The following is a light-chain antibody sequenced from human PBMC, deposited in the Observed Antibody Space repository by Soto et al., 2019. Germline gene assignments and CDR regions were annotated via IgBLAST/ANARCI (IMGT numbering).Light chain of an antibody. CDR3: QQYGASPIT. J-gene: IGKJ5*01. Sequence: EIVMTQSPATLSVSPGERATLSCRASQSVSSNLAWYQQKPGQAPRLLIYGASTRATDIPARFSGSGSGTDFTLTISRLEPEDFAVYYCQQYGASPITFGPGTRLEIK. V-gene: IGKV3-15*01. CDR1: QSVSSN. CDR2: GAS.